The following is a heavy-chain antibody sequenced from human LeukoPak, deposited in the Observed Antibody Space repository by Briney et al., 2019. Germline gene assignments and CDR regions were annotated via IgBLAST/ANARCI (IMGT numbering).Heavy chain of an antibody. CDR2: ISYDGSNK. Sequence: GGSLRLSCAASGFTFSSYGMHWVRQAPGKGLEWVAVISYDGSNKYYADSVKGRFTISRDNSKNTLYLQMNSLRAEDTAVYYCANLPGYYDFWSGYDAFDIWGQGTMVTVSS. CDR1: GFTFSSYG. D-gene: IGHD3-3*01. CDR3: ANLPGYYDFWSGYDAFDI. J-gene: IGHJ3*02. V-gene: IGHV3-30*19.